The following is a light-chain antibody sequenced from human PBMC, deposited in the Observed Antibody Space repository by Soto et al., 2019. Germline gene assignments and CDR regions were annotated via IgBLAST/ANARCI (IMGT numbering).Light chain of an antibody. CDR3: QQHGT. V-gene: IGKV3-20*01. CDR2: AAS. CDR1: EFLSSSY. Sequence: EIVVTQSPGTLSLSPGERATLSCRASEFLSSSYLVWYQQKPGQAPRLLIYAASRRATGIPDRFSGSGSATEYTLTINTLEPEDFAVYYCQQHGTFGQGTKLEIK. J-gene: IGKJ2*01.